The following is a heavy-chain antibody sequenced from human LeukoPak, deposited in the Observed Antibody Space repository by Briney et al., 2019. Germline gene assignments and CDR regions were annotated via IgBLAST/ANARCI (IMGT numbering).Heavy chain of an antibody. CDR2: ISSSGRIT. V-gene: IGHV3-11*01. CDR1: GFTFSDYY. J-gene: IGHJ4*02. Sequence: PGGSLRLSCTASGFTFSDYYMSWIRQAPGKGLEWVSYISSSGRITHYADSVKGRFTISRDNAKNSLYMQMSSLRADDTAVYYCARDLGTQEYFDRWGQGSLVTVSS. CDR3: ARDLGTQEYFDR. D-gene: IGHD1-1*01.